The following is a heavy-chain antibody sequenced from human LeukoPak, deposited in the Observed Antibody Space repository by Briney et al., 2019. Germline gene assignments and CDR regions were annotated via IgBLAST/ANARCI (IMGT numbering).Heavy chain of an antibody. CDR2: MWYDGSYK. J-gene: IGHJ4*02. Sequence: PGGSLRLSCAASGFSFSSYGMHWVRQAPGKGLEWVAVMWYDGSYKYYADSVKGRSTISRDNSKSTLYLQINSLRVEDTVVYYCARGEVGATLTDYWGQGTLVTVSS. CDR3: ARGEVGATLTDY. V-gene: IGHV3-33*01. CDR1: GFSFSSYG. D-gene: IGHD1-26*01.